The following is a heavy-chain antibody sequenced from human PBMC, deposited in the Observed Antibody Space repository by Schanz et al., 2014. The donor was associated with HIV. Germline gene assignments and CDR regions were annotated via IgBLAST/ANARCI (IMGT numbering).Heavy chain of an antibody. D-gene: IGHD5-12*01. CDR2: IWVDGTSK. Sequence: QEQLVESGGGVVQPGRSLRLSCAASGFTYRNYGMHWVRQAPGKGLEWGAVIWVDGTSKFYADSVKGRFIISRDNSKNTLYLQMNSLRAEDTAVYYCAKGLTIWLQPPFDYWGQGTLVTVSS. V-gene: IGHV3-33*06. J-gene: IGHJ4*02. CDR3: AKGLTIWLQPPFDY. CDR1: GFTYRNYG.